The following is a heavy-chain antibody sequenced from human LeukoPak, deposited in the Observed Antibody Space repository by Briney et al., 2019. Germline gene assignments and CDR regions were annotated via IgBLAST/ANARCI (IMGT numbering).Heavy chain of an antibody. CDR1: GFTFSSYA. D-gene: IGHD6-19*01. Sequence: GASLRLSCAASGFTFSSYAMSWVRQAPGKGLECVSAISGSGGSTYYADSVKGRFTISRDNSKTTLYLQMNSLRAEDTAVYYCAKDPGGRGWYFDYWGQGTLVTVSS. CDR3: AKDPGGRGWYFDY. CDR2: ISGSGGST. V-gene: IGHV3-23*01. J-gene: IGHJ4*02.